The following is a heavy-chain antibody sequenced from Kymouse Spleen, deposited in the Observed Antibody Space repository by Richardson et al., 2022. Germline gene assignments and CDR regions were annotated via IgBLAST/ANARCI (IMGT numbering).Heavy chain of an antibody. Sequence: QVQLQQWGAGLLKPSETLSLTCAVYGGSFSGYYWSWIRQPPGKGLEWIGEINHSGSTNYNPSLKSRVTISVDTSKNQFSLKLSSVTAADTAVYYCARGEYNWNHFDYWGQGTLVTVSS. CDR1: GGSFSGYY. CDR3: ARGEYNWNHFDY. D-gene: IGHD1-20*01,IGHD1-7*01. CDR2: INHSGST. J-gene: IGHJ4*02. V-gene: IGHV4-34*01.